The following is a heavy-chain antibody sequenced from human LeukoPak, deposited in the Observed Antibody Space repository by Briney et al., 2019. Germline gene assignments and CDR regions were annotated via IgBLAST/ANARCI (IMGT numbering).Heavy chain of an antibody. CDR1: GFTFSSYG. CDR3: AKERVDWRYFDY. V-gene: IGHV3-66*02. CDR2: IYSGGST. D-gene: IGHD3-9*01. Sequence: GGSLRLSCAASGFTFSSYGMSWVRQAPGKGLEWVSVIYSGGSTYYADSVRGRFTISRDNSKNTLYLQMNSLRAEDTAVYYCAKERVDWRYFDYWGQGTLVTVSS. J-gene: IGHJ4*02.